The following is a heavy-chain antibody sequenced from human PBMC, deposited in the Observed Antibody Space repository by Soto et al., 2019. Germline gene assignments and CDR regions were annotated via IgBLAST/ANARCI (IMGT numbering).Heavy chain of an antibody. D-gene: IGHD5-12*01. CDR2: IIPIFGTA. V-gene: IGHV1-69*01. J-gene: IGHJ3*02. CDR3: ARTTRGYSGSAPRGDAFDI. CDR1: GGSFSSYA. Sequence: SVKVSCKASGGSFSSYAIIWVRQAPGQGLEWMGGIIPIFGTANYAQKFQGRVTITADESTSTAYMELSSLRSEDTAVYYCARTTRGYSGSAPRGDAFDIWGQGTMVTVSS.